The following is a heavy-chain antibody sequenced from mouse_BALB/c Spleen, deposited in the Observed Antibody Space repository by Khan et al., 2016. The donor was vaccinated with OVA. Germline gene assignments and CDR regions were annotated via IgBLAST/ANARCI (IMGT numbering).Heavy chain of an antibody. Sequence: QVQLQQSGAELVKAGASVKMSCKASGYTFTSYWMHWVKQRLGQGLEWFAETNPTNGRTYYHEKFKSKATLTVDKSSSTAYMLLSAPTFEDSAVYYCARIKKIVATYVDYWGQGTTLTVSS. CDR1: GYTFTSYW. V-gene: IGHV1S81*02. CDR3: ARIKKIVATYVDY. CDR2: TNPTNGRT. J-gene: IGHJ2*01. D-gene: IGHD1-1*01.